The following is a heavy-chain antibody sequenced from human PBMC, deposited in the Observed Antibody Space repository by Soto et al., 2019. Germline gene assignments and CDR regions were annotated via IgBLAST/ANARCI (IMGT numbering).Heavy chain of an antibody. J-gene: IGHJ3*02. V-gene: IGHV3-74*01. CDR2: INGDGSST. D-gene: IGHD3-16*01. CDR3: ARGMEEWGKPAVI. CDR1: GFTFSSHW. Sequence: EVQLVESGGGLVQPGGSLRLSCAASGFTFSSHWMHWVRQAPGKGLVRVSRINGDGSSTTYANSVKGRFTISRDDAQGTRYLQMTSRQAEDTAVYYSARGMEEWGKPAVIWGQGNLVTVSS.